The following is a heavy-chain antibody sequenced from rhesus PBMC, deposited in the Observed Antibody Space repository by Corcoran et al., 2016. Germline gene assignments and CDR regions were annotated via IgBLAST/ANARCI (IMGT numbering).Heavy chain of an antibody. CDR1: GGSISDDYY. J-gene: IGHJ4*01. CDR2: IYGSGGGT. Sequence: QVQLQESGPGLVKPSETLSLTCAVSGGSISDDYYWSWIRQPPGKGPEWIGYIYGSGGGTNYNPSLKNRVTISIDTSKNQFSLKLSSVTAADTAVYYCARDNIVVVLTAGLDYWGQGVLVTVSS. CDR3: ARDNIVVVLTAGLDY. V-gene: IGHV4-106*01. D-gene: IGHD2-15*01.